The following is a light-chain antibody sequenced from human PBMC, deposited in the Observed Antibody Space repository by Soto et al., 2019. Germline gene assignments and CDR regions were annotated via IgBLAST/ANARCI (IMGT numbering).Light chain of an antibody. V-gene: IGKV1-5*01. J-gene: IGKJ1*01. CDR2: DAS. CDR1: QTISSW. CDR3: QQYNSFWT. Sequence: DIQITQSLSPLSGPLEAGSPSTCRASQTISSWLAWYRQKPGKAPKLLIYDASSLESGVPSRFSGSGSGTEFTLTISSLQPDDFATYYCQQYNSFWTFGQGTKVDIK.